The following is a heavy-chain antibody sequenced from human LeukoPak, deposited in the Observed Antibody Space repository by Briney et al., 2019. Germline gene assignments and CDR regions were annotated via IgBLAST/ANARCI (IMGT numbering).Heavy chain of an antibody. CDR3: ARDIRYSGSYCG. D-gene: IGHD1-26*01. CDR2: ISSSSSYI. CDR1: GFTFSSYS. Sequence: PGGSLRLSCAASGFTFSSYSMNWVRQAPGKGLEWVSSISSSSSYIYYADSVKGRFTISRDNAKNSLYLQMNGLRAEDTAVYYCARDIRYSGSYCGWGQGTLVTVSS. V-gene: IGHV3-21*01. J-gene: IGHJ4*02.